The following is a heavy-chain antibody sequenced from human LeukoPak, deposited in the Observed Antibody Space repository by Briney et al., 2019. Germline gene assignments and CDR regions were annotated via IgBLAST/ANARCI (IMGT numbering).Heavy chain of an antibody. CDR3: ASRSDFTGEPY. Sequence: PSGTLSLTCTVSGDSISGNNWWTWVRQPPGKGLVWIGEISRSGSTNYNSSLKSRVTISIDKSNNQFSVTLTYVTAADTAVYYCASRSDFTGEPYWGQGTLVTVSS. CDR1: GDSISGNNW. J-gene: IGHJ4*02. D-gene: IGHD1-14*01. V-gene: IGHV4-4*02. CDR2: ISRSGST.